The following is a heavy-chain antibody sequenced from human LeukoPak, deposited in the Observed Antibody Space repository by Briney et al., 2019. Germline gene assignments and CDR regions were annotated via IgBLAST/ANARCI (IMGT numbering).Heavy chain of an antibody. CDR2: IYYSGST. CDR3: VRHLSAGRPAFDI. V-gene: IGHV4-59*08. D-gene: IGHD2-15*01. CDR1: GGSINSYY. J-gene: IGHJ3*02. Sequence: PSETLSLTCTVSGGSINSYYWSWIRQPPGKGLEWIGYIYYSGSTNYNPSLKGRLTISVDTSNNKFSLKLTSLTAADTAVYYCVRHLSAGRPAFDIWGQGTMVTVSS.